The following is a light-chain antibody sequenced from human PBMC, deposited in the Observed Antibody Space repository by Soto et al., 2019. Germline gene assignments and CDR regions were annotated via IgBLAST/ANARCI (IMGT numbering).Light chain of an antibody. V-gene: IGKV1-39*01. Sequence: DIQKTQSPSTLSSSVGDIVTITCRASQSIGTFLNWYQQKPGEAPNLLIHTSFTLYSGVPSRFSGTGSGTDFTLTISSLQPEDFATYFCQQAFSAEWTFGQGTKVDI. CDR3: QQAFSAEWT. CDR2: TSF. J-gene: IGKJ1*01. CDR1: QSIGTF.